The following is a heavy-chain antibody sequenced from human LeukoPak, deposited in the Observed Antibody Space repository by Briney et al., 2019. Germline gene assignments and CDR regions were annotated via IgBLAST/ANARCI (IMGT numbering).Heavy chain of an antibody. J-gene: IGHJ4*02. Sequence: SETLSLTCAVYGGSFSGYYWSWIRQPPGKGLEWIGEINHSGSTNYNPSLKSRVTISVDTSKNQFSLKLSSVTAADTAVYYCARGPVNGGAARLLDYWGQGTLVTVSS. CDR2: INHSGST. V-gene: IGHV4-34*01. CDR1: GGSFSGYY. D-gene: IGHD6-6*01. CDR3: ARGPVNGGAARLLDY.